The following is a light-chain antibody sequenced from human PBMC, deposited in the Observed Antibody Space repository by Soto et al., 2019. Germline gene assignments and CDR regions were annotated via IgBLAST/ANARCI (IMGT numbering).Light chain of an antibody. CDR3: QQGHHYPLT. CDR2: GAS. V-gene: IGKV1-12*01. J-gene: IGKJ4*01. CDR1: QDIDTC. Sequence: DIQMTQSPSPLSASVGDRVTITCRASQDIDTCLAWYQQRPGKAPKYLIYGASTLHSGVTSRFSGSGSGTDFTLTISSLQPEDFATYFCQQGHHYPLTFGGRTRVEVK.